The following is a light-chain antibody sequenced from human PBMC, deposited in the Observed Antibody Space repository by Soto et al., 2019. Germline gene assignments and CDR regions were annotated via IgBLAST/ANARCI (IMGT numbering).Light chain of an antibody. CDR1: SSDVGSYNL. V-gene: IGLV2-23*02. Sequence: QSVLTQPASVSGSPGQSITISCTGTSSDVGSYNLVSWYQQHPGKAPKFMVYEVSKRPSGVSNRFSGSKSGNTASLTISGLQAEDEADYYCCSYAGSSTPVFGGGTKLTVL. J-gene: IGLJ2*01. CDR3: CSYAGSSTPV. CDR2: EVS.